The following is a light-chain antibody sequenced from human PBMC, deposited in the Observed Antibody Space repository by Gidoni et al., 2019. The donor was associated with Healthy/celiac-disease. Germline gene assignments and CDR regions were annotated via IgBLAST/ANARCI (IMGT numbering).Light chain of an antibody. CDR3: QQYGSSPRT. V-gene: IGKV3-20*01. CDR2: GAS. J-gene: IGKJ1*01. Sequence: SQRVSSSYLAWYQQKPGQAPRLLIYGASSRATGIPDRFSGSGSGTDFTLTISRLEPEDFAVYYCQQYGSSPRTFGQGTKVEIK. CDR1: QRVSSSY.